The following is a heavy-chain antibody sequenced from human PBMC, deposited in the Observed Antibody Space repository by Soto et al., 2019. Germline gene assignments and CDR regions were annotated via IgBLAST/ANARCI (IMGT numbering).Heavy chain of an antibody. J-gene: IGHJ3*02. Sequence: ASVKVSCKASGYTFTGYYMHWVRQAPGQGLEWMGWINPNSGGTNYGQKFRGWGTMTRATSSSTAYVELSRLRSDDTAVYYCARDFKPYYYDSSGPDAFDIWGQGTMVTVS. D-gene: IGHD3-22*01. CDR2: INPNSGGT. V-gene: IGHV1-2*04. CDR3: ARDFKPYYYDSSGPDAFDI. CDR1: GYTFTGYY.